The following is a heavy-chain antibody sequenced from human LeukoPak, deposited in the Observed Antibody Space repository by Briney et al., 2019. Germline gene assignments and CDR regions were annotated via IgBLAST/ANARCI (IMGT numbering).Heavy chain of an antibody. CDR1: GGSPSSYY. J-gene: IGHJ6*02. CDR2: IYYSGST. V-gene: IGHV4-59*01. CDR3: ARDRIVVVPAAIMDYGDYERYYYYGMDV. D-gene: IGHD2-2*02. Sequence: SETLSLTCTVSGGSPSSYYWSWIRQPPGKGLEWIGYIYYSGSTNYNPSLKSRVTISVDTSKNQFSLKLSSVTAADTAVYYCARDRIVVVPAAIMDYGDYERYYYYGMDVWGQGTTVTVSS.